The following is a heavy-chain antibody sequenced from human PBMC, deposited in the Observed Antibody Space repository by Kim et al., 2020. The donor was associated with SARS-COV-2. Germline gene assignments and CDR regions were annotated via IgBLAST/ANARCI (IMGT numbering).Heavy chain of an antibody. Sequence: ASVKVSCKASGYSFARYAIHWVRQAPGQRLEWMGYLSAADDRTKYPQNFQGRVTITRDISASTAYMELSSLRSEDTSVYYCVRGDAPGSWLLDYWGQGTLVTVSS. D-gene: IGHD3-10*01. CDR3: VRGDAPGSWLLDY. CDR1: GYSFARYA. CDR2: LSAADDRT. V-gene: IGHV1-3*01. J-gene: IGHJ4*02.